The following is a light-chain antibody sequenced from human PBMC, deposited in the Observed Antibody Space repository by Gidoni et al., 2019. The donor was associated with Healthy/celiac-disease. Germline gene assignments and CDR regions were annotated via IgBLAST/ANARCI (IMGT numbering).Light chain of an antibody. CDR2: GAS. V-gene: IGKV3-20*01. CDR3: QQYGSSPT. Sequence: EIVLTQSPGTLTLSPGERTTLSCRASQSVSSSYLAWYQQKPGQAPRLLIYGASSRATGIPDRFRGSVSGTDFTLTISRLEPEDFAVYYCQQYGSSPTFGQXTKLEIK. CDR1: QSVSSSY. J-gene: IGKJ2*01.